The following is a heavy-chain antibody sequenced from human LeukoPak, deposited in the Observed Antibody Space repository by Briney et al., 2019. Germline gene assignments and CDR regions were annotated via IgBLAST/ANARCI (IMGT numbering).Heavy chain of an antibody. CDR1: GASISSSY. CDR2: IYTSGVT. CDR3: SRGSYNSWS. Sequence: SETLSLTCTVSGASISSSYWSWIRQPAGKGLEWIGRIYTSGVTSYNPSLKSRVIMSIDASKNQFSLNLSSVIAADTAVYYCSRGSYNSWSWGQGTLVTVSS. J-gene: IGHJ5*02. D-gene: IGHD3-10*01. V-gene: IGHV4-4*07.